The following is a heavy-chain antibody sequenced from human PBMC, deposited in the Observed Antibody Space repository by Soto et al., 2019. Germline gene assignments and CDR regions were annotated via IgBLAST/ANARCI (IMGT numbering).Heavy chain of an antibody. CDR3: ARGSDTAMVKD. CDR2: INHSGRT. D-gene: IGHD5-18*01. CDR1: GGSFSGYY. J-gene: IGHJ4*02. V-gene: IGHV4-34*01. Sequence: XTLSLPCAVYGGSFSGYYWSWIRQPPGKGLEWIGEINHSGRTNYNPSLKSRVTISVDTSKNQFSLKLSSVTAADTAVYYCARGSDTAMVKDWGQGTLGTVS.